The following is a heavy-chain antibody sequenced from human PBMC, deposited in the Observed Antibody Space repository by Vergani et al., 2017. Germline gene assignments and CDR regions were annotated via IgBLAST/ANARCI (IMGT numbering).Heavy chain of an antibody. CDR1: GFTFSSYW. J-gene: IGHJ6*03. CDR2: INSDGSST. D-gene: IGHD2-2*02. CDR3: ARGRHCSSTSCYTVDYYYYMDV. Sequence: EVQLLESGGGLVQPGGSLRLSCAASGFTFSSYWMHWVRQAPGKGLVWVSRINSDGSSTSYADSVKGRFTISRDNAKNTLYLKINSLRAEDTAVYYCARGRHCSSTSCYTVDYYYYMDVWGKGTTVTVSS. V-gene: IGHV3-74*01.